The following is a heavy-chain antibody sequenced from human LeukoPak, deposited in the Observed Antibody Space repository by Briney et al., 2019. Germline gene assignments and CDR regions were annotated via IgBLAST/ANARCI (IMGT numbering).Heavy chain of an antibody. D-gene: IGHD3/OR15-3a*01. Sequence: GGSLRLSCAMSGLRYSSNDMHWVRQAPGKGLEWVASLGEGGNKESIADAVKGRFTISRGNPKDTVYLDMERMRPDDTARYYCAKGSPFGLVVDTGNFDSWGQGTLVIVSS. V-gene: IGHV3-30*02. CDR1: GLRYSSND. J-gene: IGHJ4*02. CDR2: LGEGGNKE. CDR3: AKGSPFGLVVDTGNFDS.